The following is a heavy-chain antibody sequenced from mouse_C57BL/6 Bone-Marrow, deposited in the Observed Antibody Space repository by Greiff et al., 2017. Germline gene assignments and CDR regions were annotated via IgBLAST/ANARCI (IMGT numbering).Heavy chain of an antibody. CDR3: ARDGYSWYFDV. V-gene: IGHV5-12*01. CDR2: ISNGCGST. J-gene: IGHJ1*03. Sequence: EVMLVESGGGLVQPGGSLKLSCAASGFTFSDYYMYWVRQTPEKRLEWVAYISNGCGSTFYPDTVKGRFTISRDNAKNTLYLQMSRLKSEDTAMYYCARDGYSWYFDVWGTGTTVTVSS. D-gene: IGHD1-2*01. CDR1: GFTFSDYY.